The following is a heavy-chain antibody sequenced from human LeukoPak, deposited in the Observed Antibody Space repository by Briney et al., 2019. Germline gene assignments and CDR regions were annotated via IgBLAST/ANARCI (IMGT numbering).Heavy chain of an antibody. CDR3: ASSSSRTLLPGY. CDR1: GFTFSSYS. V-gene: IGHV3-21*01. Sequence: GSLRLSCAASGFTFSSYSMNWGRQAPGKGLEGVSSISSSSSYIYYADSVKGRFTISRDNAKNSLYLQMNSLRAEDTAVYYCASSSSRTLLPGYWGQGTLVTVSS. J-gene: IGHJ4*02. CDR2: ISSSSSYI. D-gene: IGHD6-6*01.